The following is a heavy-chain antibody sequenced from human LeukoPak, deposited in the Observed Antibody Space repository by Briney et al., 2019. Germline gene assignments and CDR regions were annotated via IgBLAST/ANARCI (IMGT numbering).Heavy chain of an antibody. V-gene: IGHV4-59*08. CDR2: IYYSGTT. CDR3: ARSSSWQAHLGY. Sequence: PSETLSLTCTVSGGSISSYYWNWIRQPPGKGLEWIGYIYYSGTTNYNPSLESRVTISLDTSKNQFSLKLRYVTAADTAVYYCARSSSWQAHLGYWGQGTLVTVSS. J-gene: IGHJ4*02. CDR1: GGSISSYY. D-gene: IGHD6-13*01.